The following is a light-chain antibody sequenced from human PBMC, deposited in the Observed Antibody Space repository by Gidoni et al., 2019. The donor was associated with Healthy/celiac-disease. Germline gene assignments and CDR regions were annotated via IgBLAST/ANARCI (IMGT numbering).Light chain of an antibody. CDR1: QSVSSSY. Sequence: EIVLTQSPGTLSLSPGERATLSCRASQSVSSSYLAWYKQKPGQAPRLLIYGASSRATGIPDRFSGSGSRTDFTLTISRLEPEYFAVYYCQQYGETFGQGTKVEIK. CDR3: QQYGET. J-gene: IGKJ1*01. V-gene: IGKV3-20*01. CDR2: GAS.